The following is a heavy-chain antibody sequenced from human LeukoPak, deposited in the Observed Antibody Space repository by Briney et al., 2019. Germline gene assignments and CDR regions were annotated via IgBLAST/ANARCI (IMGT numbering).Heavy chain of an antibody. D-gene: IGHD6-13*01. CDR1: GGTFSSYA. Sequence: ASVKVSCKASGGTFSSYAISWVRQAPGQGLEWMGRIIPILGIANYAQKFQGRVTITADKSTSTAYMELSSLRSEDTAVYYCARDLPSLTSSSWHGRPFFPPQDYWGQGTLVTVSS. V-gene: IGHV1-69*04. J-gene: IGHJ4*02. CDR2: IIPILGIA. CDR3: ARDLPSLTSSSWHGRPFFPPQDY.